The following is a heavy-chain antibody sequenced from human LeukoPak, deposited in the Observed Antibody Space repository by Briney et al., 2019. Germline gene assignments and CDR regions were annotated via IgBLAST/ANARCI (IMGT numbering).Heavy chain of an antibody. CDR1: GYTFTDYL. CDR2: INPNSGGT. V-gene: IGHV1-2*02. CDR3: ARDLYFHH. Sequence: ASVKVSCKSSGYTFTDYLVHWVRQAPGQGLEWMGSINPNSGGTKHAQNFQGRVTMTRDTSISTAYMELSRLGSGDTAVYYCARDLYFHHWGQGTLVTVSS. J-gene: IGHJ1*01.